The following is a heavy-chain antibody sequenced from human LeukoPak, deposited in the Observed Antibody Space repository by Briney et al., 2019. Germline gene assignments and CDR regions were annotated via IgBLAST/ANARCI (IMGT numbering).Heavy chain of an antibody. D-gene: IGHD3-22*01. CDR3: ARVLSISSGYPDY. CDR2: ITGSGTTM. J-gene: IGHJ4*02. V-gene: IGHV3-48*02. Sequence: GGSLRLSCAASGFTFSTYSMKWVRQAPGKGLEWISYITGSGTTMYYAVSVKGRFTIPRDNAKNSLHLQMNSLRDEDTAVYYCARVLSISSGYPDYRGQGTLVTVSS. CDR1: GFTFSTYS.